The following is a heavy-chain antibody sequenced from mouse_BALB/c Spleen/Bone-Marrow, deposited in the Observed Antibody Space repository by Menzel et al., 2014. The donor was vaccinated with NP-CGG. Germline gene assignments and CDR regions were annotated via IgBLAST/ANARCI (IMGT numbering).Heavy chain of an antibody. J-gene: IGHJ2*01. V-gene: IGHV1-18*01. CDR3: ARWTRGDYFDY. Sequence: EVKLVESGPELVKPGASVKISCKTSGYTFTEYTMHWVKQSHGKSLEWIGSINPNNGGTTYNQKFRGKATLTVDKSSTTAYMELRSLTSEDSAVYYCARWTRGDYFDYWGQGTPLTVSS. CDR2: INPNNGGT. CDR1: GYTFTEYT. D-gene: IGHD3-3*01.